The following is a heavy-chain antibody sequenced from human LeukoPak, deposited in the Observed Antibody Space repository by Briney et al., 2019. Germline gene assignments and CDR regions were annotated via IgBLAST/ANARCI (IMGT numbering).Heavy chain of an antibody. CDR1: GGTFTSYA. CDR3: AISRAGWVVTYAFDI. Sequence: SVKVSCKASGGTFTSYAISWVRQAPGQGLEWMGGIIPIFGTANYAQKFQGGVTITADASTSTAYMELSSLRSEDTAVYYCAISRAGWVVTYAFDIWGQGTMVTVSS. J-gene: IGHJ3*02. V-gene: IGHV1-69*13. D-gene: IGHD2-21*02. CDR2: IIPIFGTA.